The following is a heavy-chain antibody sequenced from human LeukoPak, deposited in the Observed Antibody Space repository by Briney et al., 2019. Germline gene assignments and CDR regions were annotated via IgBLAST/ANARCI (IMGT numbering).Heavy chain of an antibody. Sequence: ASVKVSCKASGGTFSSYAISWVRQAPGQGLEWMGGIIPIFGTANYAQKFQGRVTITADESTSTAYMELSSLRSEDTAVYYCATIGYCSSTSCNDYWGQGTLVTVSS. CDR2: IIPIFGTA. V-gene: IGHV1-69*13. J-gene: IGHJ4*02. D-gene: IGHD2-2*01. CDR3: ATIGYCSSTSCNDY. CDR1: GGTFSSYA.